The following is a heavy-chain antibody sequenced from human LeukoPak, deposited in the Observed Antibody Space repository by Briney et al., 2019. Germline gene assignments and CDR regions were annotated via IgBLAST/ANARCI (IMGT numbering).Heavy chain of an antibody. V-gene: IGHV1-24*01. CDR1: GYTLTELS. CDR3: ATDPRAGMGSGWYLDDY. CDR2: FDPEDGET. J-gene: IGHJ4*02. D-gene: IGHD6-19*01. Sequence: ASVKVSCKVSGYTLTELSMHWVRQAPGKGLEWMGGFDPEDGETIYAQKFQGRVTMTEDTSTDTAYMELSSLRSEDTAVYYCATDPRAGMGSGWYLDDYWGQGTLVTVSS.